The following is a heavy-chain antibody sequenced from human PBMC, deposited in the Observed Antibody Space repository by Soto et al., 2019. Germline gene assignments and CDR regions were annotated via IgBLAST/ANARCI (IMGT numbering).Heavy chain of an antibody. CDR1: GGSISSSNW. Sequence: QVQLQESGPGLVKPSGTLSLTCAVSGGSISSSNWWSWVRQPPGKGLEWIGEIYHSGSTNYNPSLKSRVTISVDKSNNQFSLKLSSVTAADTAVYYCARGGPTTIAVAGSFDYWGQGTLVTVSS. D-gene: IGHD6-19*01. CDR3: ARGGPTTIAVAGSFDY. J-gene: IGHJ4*02. CDR2: IYHSGST. V-gene: IGHV4-4*02.